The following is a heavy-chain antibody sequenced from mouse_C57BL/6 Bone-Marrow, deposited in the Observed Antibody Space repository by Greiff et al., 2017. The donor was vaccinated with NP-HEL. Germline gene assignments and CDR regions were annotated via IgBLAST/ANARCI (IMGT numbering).Heavy chain of an antibody. CDR3: TTGTTVYYFDY. V-gene: IGHV14-1*01. D-gene: IGHD1-1*01. J-gene: IGHJ2*01. Sequence: VQLQQSGAELVRPGASVKFSCTASGFNIKDYYMPWVQQRPEQGLEWIGRIDPEDGDTEYAPKFQGKATMTADTSSNTAYLQLSSLTSEDTAVYYCTTGTTVYYFDYWGQGTTLTVSS. CDR1: GFNIKDYY. CDR2: IDPEDGDT.